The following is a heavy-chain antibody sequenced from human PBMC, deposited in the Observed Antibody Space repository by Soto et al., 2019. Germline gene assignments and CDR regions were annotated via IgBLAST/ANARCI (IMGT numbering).Heavy chain of an antibody. J-gene: IGHJ4*02. V-gene: IGHV3-23*01. D-gene: IGHD4-4*01. Sequence: GGSLRLSCAASGFTFSRYAMSWVRQAPGKGLEWVSSISTSDHTTYYTDSVKGRFTISTDNSKNTLFVQMNGLRVEDTAVYYCASSPTAVGCTTYYFDYWGPGALVTVSS. CDR1: GFTFSRYA. CDR3: ASSPTAVGCTTYYFDY. CDR2: ISTSDHTT.